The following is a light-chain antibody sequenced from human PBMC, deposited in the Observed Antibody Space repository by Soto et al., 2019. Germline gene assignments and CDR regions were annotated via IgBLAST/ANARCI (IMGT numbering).Light chain of an antibody. CDR2: AAS. CDR3: QQSDGA. CDR1: LSISRY. V-gene: IGKV1-39*01. J-gene: IGKJ1*01. Sequence: DIQMTQSPSSLSASVGDRVTITCRASLSISRYFNWYQQKPGQAPNVLIYAASSLQSGVPSRFNGSGSGADFTLTISRLQSEYFATYYCQQSDGAFGQGTKVQIK.